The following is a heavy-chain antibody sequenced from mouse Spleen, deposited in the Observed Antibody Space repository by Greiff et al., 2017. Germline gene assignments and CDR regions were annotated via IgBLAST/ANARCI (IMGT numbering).Heavy chain of an antibody. J-gene: IGHJ4*01. D-gene: IGHD1-3*01. V-gene: IGHV5-9-1*01. CDR1: GFTFSSYA. Sequence: DVMLVESGGGLVKPGGSLKLSCAASGFTFSSYAMSWVRQTPEKRLEWVATISSGGSYTYYPDSVKGRFTISRDNAKNTLYLQMSSLRSEDTAMYYCARRSGSYAMDYWGQGTSVTVSS. CDR2: ISSGGSYT. CDR3: ARRSGSYAMDY.